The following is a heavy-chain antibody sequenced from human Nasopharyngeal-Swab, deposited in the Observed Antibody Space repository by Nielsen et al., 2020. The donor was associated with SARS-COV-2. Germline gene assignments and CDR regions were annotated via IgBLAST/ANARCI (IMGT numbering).Heavy chain of an antibody. V-gene: IGHV3-9*01. J-gene: IGHJ6*03. CDR3: AAMVNPHYCYYMDV. CDR2: ISWNSGSI. CDR1: GFTFDDYA. D-gene: IGHD5-18*01. Sequence: SLKISCAASGFTFDDYAMHWVRQAPGKGLEWVSGISWNSGSIGYADSVKGRFTISRDNAKNSLYLQMNSLRAEDTALYYCAAMVNPHYCYYMDVWGKGTTVTVSS.